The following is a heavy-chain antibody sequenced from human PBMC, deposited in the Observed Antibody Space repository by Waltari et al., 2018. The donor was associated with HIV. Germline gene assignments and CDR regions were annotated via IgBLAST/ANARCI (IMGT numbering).Heavy chain of an antibody. CDR3: AKIGHSVEWLFSYFDF. Sequence: QVQLVDSGGGVVQPGKSLRLSCASFSSSSMHWLRQAPGRGLEWVALISHDGRQKHYADSVKGRFTISRDNSKNTLYLQMNSLRVEDTAVYFCAKIGHSVEWLFSYFDFWGQGTLVTVSS. J-gene: IGHJ4*02. CDR1: SFSSSS. V-gene: IGHV3-30-3*02. D-gene: IGHD3-3*01. CDR2: ISHDGRQK.